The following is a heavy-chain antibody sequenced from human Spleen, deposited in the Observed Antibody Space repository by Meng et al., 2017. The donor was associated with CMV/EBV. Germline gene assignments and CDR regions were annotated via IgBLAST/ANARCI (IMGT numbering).Heavy chain of an antibody. D-gene: IGHD1-7*01. CDR1: GGSISSSDYY. J-gene: IGHJ4*02. V-gene: IGHV4-39*01. CDR2: IYYSGST. Sequence: VSGGSISSSDYYWGWIRQPPGKGLEWIGSIYYSGSTYYNPSLKSRVTISVDTSKNQFSLKLSSVTAADTAVYYCATRYNWNYGEIDYWGQGTLVTVSS. CDR3: ATRYNWNYGEIDY.